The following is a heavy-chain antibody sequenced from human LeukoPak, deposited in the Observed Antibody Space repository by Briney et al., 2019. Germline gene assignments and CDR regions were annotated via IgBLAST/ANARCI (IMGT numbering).Heavy chain of an antibody. D-gene: IGHD3-3*01. Sequence: GGSLRLSCAASGFTFSSYSMNWVRQAPGKGLEWVSSISSSSSYIYYADSVKGRFTISRDNAKNSLYLQMNSLRAEDTAVYYCARVGYYDFWSGYYTPHYYMDVWGKGTTVTVSS. CDR2: ISSSSSYI. CDR1: GFTFSSYS. CDR3: ARVGYYDFWSGYYTPHYYMDV. J-gene: IGHJ6*03. V-gene: IGHV3-21*01.